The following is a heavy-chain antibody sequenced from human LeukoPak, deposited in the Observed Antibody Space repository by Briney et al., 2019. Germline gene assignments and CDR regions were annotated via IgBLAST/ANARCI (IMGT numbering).Heavy chain of an antibody. J-gene: IGHJ6*02. CDR3: AREGYKVVAATGDYYYYYGLDV. CDR1: GFTFSGYG. D-gene: IGHD2-15*01. V-gene: IGHV3-30*02. CDR2: VHYGGSDK. Sequence: GGSLRLSCAASGFTFSGYGMHWVRQAPGKGLEWVAFVHYGGSDKYYEDSVKGRFTISRDNSKNTLYLQMSSLRAEDTAVYYCAREGYKVVAATGDYYYYYGLDVWGQGTTVTVSS.